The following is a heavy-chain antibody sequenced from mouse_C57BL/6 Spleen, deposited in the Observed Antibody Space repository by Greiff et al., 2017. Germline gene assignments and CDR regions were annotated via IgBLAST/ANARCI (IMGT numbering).Heavy chain of an antibody. CDR3: TRGRVYYAMDY. Sequence: QVQLKESGAELVRPGASVTLSCKASGYTFTDYEMHWVKQTPVHGLEWIGAIDPETGGTAYNQKFKGKAILTADKSSSTAYMELRSLTSEDSAVYYCTRGRVYYAMDYWGQGTSVTVSS. CDR1: GYTFTDYE. J-gene: IGHJ4*01. V-gene: IGHV1-15*01. CDR2: IDPETGGT.